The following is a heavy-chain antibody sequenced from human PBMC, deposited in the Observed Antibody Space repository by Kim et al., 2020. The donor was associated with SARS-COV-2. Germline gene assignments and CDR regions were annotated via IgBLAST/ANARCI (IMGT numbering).Heavy chain of an antibody. CDR3: AKRGGDSAWSPHFDS. V-gene: IGHV4-39*07. D-gene: IGHD6-19*01. J-gene: IGHJ4*02. Sequence: PSFKSRLTISLDRSKSQFSLSLNSVTAADTAVYYCAKRGGDSAWSPHFDSWGQGTLVTVSS.